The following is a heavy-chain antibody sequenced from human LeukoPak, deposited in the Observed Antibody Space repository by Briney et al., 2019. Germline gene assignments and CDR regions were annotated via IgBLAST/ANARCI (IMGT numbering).Heavy chain of an antibody. J-gene: IGHJ6*02. V-gene: IGHV4-34*01. D-gene: IGHD3-22*01. CDR3: ARVFGGWLLLPRPLYYYYGMDV. CDR1: GGSLSGYY. Sequence: PSETLSLTCAVYGGSLSGYYWSWIRQPPGKGLEWIGEINHSGSTNYNPSLKSRVTISVDTSKNQFSLKLSSVTAADTAVYYCARVFGGWLLLPRPLYYYYGMDVWGQGTTVTVSS. CDR2: INHSGST.